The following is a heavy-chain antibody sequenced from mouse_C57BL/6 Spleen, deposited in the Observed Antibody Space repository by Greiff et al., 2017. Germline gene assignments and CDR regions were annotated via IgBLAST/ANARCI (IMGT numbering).Heavy chain of an antibody. CDR1: GYSITSGYY. V-gene: IGHV3-6*01. CDR3: AREYYGYASYWYFDV. Sequence: ESGPGLVKPSQSLSLTCSVTGYSITSGYYWNWIRQFPGNKLEWMGYISYDGSNNYNPSLKNRISITRDTSKNQFFLKLNSVTTEDTATYYCAREYYGYASYWYFDVWGTGTTVTVSS. CDR2: ISYDGSN. D-gene: IGHD2-2*01. J-gene: IGHJ1*03.